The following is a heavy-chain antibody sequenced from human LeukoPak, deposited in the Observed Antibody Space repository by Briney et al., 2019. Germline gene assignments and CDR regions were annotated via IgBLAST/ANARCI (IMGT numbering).Heavy chain of an antibody. J-gene: IGHJ5*02. Sequence: SETLSLTCTVSGGSISSYYWSWIRQPPGKGLEWIGYIYYSGSTNYNPSLKSRVTISVDTSKNQFSLKLSSVTAADTAVYYCARVRPLRRVNWFDPWGQGTLVTVSS. V-gene: IGHV4-59*01. CDR3: ARVRPLRRVNWFDP. CDR1: GGSISSYY. CDR2: IYYSGST. D-gene: IGHD1-14*01.